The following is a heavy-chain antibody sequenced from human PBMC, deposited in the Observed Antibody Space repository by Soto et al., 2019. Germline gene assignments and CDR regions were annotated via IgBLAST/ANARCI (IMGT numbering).Heavy chain of an antibody. V-gene: IGHV1-69*01. CDR1: GGSSNNNA. D-gene: IGHD3-10*01. CDR3: ATLQGSGTYYDDDY. CDR2: IIPKFGTA. J-gene: IGHJ4*02. Sequence: QVQLVQSGAEVKKPGSSVKVSCKASGGSSNNNANSWVRQAPGQGLEWMGGIIPKFGTANYARNFRGRVTITADESMRTTYMDLSSLRSEDTAVYYCATLQGSGTYYDDDYWGQGTLVTVSS.